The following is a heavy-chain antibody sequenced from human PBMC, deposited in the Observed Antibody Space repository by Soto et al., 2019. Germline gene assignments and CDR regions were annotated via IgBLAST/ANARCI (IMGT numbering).Heavy chain of an antibody. V-gene: IGHV3-48*02. CDR2: ISSGTTTI. J-gene: IGHJ4*02. CDR1: GFTFSSYS. CDR3: ARDHDHDYILAY. Sequence: GGSRRLSCAASGFTFSSYSMNWVREAPGKGLEWVSYISSGTTTIYYADSGKGRFTISRDNAKNSLYLQMNSLRDEDTAVYYCARDHDHDYILAYRGQGTLDTVSA. D-gene: IGHD4-4*01.